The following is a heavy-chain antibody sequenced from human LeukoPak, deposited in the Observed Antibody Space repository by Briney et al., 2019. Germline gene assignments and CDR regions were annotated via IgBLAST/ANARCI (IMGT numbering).Heavy chain of an antibody. Sequence: ASVKVSCKASGYTFTSYYMHWARQAPGHGLEWMGIINPSGGSTSYAQKFQGRVTMTRDMSTSTVYMELSSLRSEDTAVYYCARDRRYYDSSGYADAFDIWGQGTMVTVSS. CDR1: GYTFTSYY. V-gene: IGHV1-46*01. CDR3: ARDRRYYDSSGYADAFDI. D-gene: IGHD3-22*01. J-gene: IGHJ3*02. CDR2: INPSGGST.